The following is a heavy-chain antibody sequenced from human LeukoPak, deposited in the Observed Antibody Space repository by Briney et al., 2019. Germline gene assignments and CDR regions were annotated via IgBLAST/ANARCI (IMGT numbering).Heavy chain of an antibody. J-gene: IGHJ4*02. CDR3: ARGPTYYYDSSGYYYPFDY. D-gene: IGHD3-22*01. CDR1: DGSIRAYY. CDR2: IYYSGST. V-gene: IGHV4-59*01. Sequence: SETLSLTCTVSDGSIRAYYWSWIRQPPGKGLEWIGYIYYSGSTNYNPSLKSRVTISVDTSKNQFSLKMSSVTAADTAVYYCARGPTYYYDSSGYYYPFDYWGQGTLATVSS.